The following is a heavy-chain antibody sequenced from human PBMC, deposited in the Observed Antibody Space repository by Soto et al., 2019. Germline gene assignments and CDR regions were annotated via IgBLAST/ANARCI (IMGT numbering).Heavy chain of an antibody. Sequence: GGSLRLSCAASGFTFSSYSMNWVRQAPGKGLEWVSSISSSSSYIYYADSVKGRFTISRDNSKNALYLQMNSLRAEDTAVYYCAKDYYDSSGYYYFDYWGQGTLVTVSS. V-gene: IGHV3-21*04. D-gene: IGHD3-22*01. CDR1: GFTFSSYS. J-gene: IGHJ4*02. CDR2: ISSSSSYI. CDR3: AKDYYDSSGYYYFDY.